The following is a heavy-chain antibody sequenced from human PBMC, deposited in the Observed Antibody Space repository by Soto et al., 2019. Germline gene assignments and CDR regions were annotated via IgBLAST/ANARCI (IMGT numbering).Heavy chain of an antibody. CDR2: ISAYNGNT. CDR3: ARDQGYGSGSYYKGNDY. CDR1: GYTCTSYG. J-gene: IGHJ4*02. V-gene: IGHV1-18*01. D-gene: IGHD3-10*01. Sequence: QVQLVQSGAEVKKPGAEVTVSCKASGYTCTSYGIRWVRHDPGQGLEWMGWISAYNGNTNYAQKLQGRVTMTTDTSTSTAYMELRSLRSDDTAVYYCARDQGYGSGSYYKGNDYWGQGTLVTVSS.